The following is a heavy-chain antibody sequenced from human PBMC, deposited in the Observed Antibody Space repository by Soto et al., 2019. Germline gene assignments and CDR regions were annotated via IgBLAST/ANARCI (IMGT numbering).Heavy chain of an antibody. Sequence: GASVKVSCKASGYTFTSYYMHWVRQAPGQGLEWMGIINPSGGSTSYAQKFQGRVTMTRDTSTSTVYMELSSLRSEDTAVYYCARGDRRTGNYYYGMDVWVQVTTVTVSS. CDR3: ARGDRRTGNYYYGMDV. D-gene: IGHD3-22*01. CDR1: GYTFTSYY. CDR2: INPSGGST. V-gene: IGHV1-46*01. J-gene: IGHJ6*01.